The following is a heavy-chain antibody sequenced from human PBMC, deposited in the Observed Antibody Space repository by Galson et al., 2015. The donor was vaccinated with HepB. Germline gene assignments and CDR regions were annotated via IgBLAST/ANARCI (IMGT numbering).Heavy chain of an antibody. V-gene: IGHV3-30*18. Sequence: SLRLSCAASGFTFSSNGMHWVRQAPGKGLEWVAVISYDGSNKYYAESVKGRFTISRDNSKNTQYLQMNSLRAEDTAVYYCAKEVRHVNAFDIWGQGTMVTVSS. CDR1: GFTFSSNG. J-gene: IGHJ3*02. D-gene: IGHD2-21*01. CDR3: AKEVRHVNAFDI. CDR2: ISYDGSNK.